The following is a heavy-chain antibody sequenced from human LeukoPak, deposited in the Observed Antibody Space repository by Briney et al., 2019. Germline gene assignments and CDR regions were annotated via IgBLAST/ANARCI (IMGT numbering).Heavy chain of an antibody. CDR1: GFTFSSYA. Sequence: GGSLRLSCAASGFTFSSYAMSWVRQAPGKGLEWVSGISGSGGSTYYADSVKGRFTISRDNSRNTLYLQMNSPRAEDTAVYYCAILLRYSSGWYEVNYWGQGTLVTVSS. D-gene: IGHD6-13*01. CDR2: ISGSGGST. J-gene: IGHJ4*02. V-gene: IGHV3-23*01. CDR3: AILLRYSSGWYEVNY.